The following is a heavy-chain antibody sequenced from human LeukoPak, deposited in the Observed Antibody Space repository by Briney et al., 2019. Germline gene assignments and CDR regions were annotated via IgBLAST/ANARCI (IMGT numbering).Heavy chain of an antibody. CDR2: IKQDGSEQ. J-gene: IGHJ5*02. D-gene: IGHD3-10*01. CDR3: ARPLVYYYGSETYFWFDP. Sequence: TGGSLRLSCVASGFTFTTYWMGWVRQAPGKGLEWVANIKQDGSEQYYVDSVKGRFTISRDNAKNSLSLQMNSLRAEDTAVYYCARPLVYYYGSETYFWFDPWGQGTLVTVSS. CDR1: GFTFTTYW. V-gene: IGHV3-7*01.